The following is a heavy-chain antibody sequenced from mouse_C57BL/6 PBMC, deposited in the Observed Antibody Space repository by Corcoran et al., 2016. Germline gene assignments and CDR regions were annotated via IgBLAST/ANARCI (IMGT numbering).Heavy chain of an antibody. D-gene: IGHD2-5*01. CDR1: GYTFTDYY. V-gene: IGHV1-26*01. Sequence: EVQLQQSGPELVKPGASVKISCKASGYTFTDYYMNWVKQSHGKSLEWIGDINPNNGGTSYNQKFKGKATLTVDKSSSTAYMELRSLTSEDSAVYYCARRGLARRDYYSNYLAWFAYWGQGTLVTVSA. CDR2: INPNNGGT. CDR3: ARRGLARRDYYSNYLAWFAY. J-gene: IGHJ3*01.